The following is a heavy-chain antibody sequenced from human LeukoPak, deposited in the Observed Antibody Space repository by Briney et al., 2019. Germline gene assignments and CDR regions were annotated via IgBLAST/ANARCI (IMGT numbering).Heavy chain of an antibody. J-gene: IGHJ4*02. CDR1: GGSVSSGSYY. V-gene: IGHV4-61*01. Sequence: PSETLSLTCTVSGGSVSSGSYYWSWIRQPPGKGLEWIGYIYYSGSTNYNPSLKSRVTISVDTSKNQFSLKLSSVTAADTAVYYCARGPVRDYSNYWGQGTLVTVSS. CDR3: ARGPVRDYSNY. CDR2: IYYSGST. D-gene: IGHD4-11*01.